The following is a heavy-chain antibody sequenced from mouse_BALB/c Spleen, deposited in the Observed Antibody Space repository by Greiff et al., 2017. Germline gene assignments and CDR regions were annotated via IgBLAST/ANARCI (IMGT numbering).Heavy chain of an antibody. D-gene: IGHD2-3*01. CDR3: AREGWRDYFDY. CDR1: GYSITSDYA. CDR2: ISYSGST. Sequence: VQLKESGPGLVKPSQSLSLTCTVTGYSITSDYAWNWIRQFPGNKLEWMGYISYSGSTSYNPSLKSRISITRDTSKNQFFLQLNSVTTEDTATYYCAREGWRDYFDYWGQGTTLTVSS. V-gene: IGHV3-2*02. J-gene: IGHJ2*01.